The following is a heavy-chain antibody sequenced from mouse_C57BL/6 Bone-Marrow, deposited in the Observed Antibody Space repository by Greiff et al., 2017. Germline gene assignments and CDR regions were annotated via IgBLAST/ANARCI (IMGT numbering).Heavy chain of an antibody. CDR2: IYPGSGST. D-gene: IGHD1-1*01. CDR3: ARSLLLRRSWFAY. J-gene: IGHJ3*01. Sequence: QVQLQQPGAELVKPGASVKMSCKASGYTFTSYWITWVKQRPGQGLEWIGDIYPGSGSTNYNEKFKSKATLTVDTSSSTAYMQLSSLTSEDSAVYYCARSLLLRRSWFAYWGQGTLVTVSA. V-gene: IGHV1-55*01. CDR1: GYTFTSYW.